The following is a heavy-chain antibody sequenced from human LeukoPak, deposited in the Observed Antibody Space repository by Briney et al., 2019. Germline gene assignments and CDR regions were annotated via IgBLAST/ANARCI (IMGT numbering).Heavy chain of an antibody. CDR3: ARGGRSGYRYFDY. CDR2: ISPNTGGT. CDR1: EYTFTDYY. V-gene: IGHV1-2*06. J-gene: IGHJ4*02. D-gene: IGHD5-18*01. Sequence: ASVKVSCKASEYTFTDYYIHWIRQAPGQGLGWMGRISPNTGGTDHAQEFRDKITMTRDTSISTAYIELSRLISDDTAVYYCARGGRSGYRYFDYWGQGTLVTVSS.